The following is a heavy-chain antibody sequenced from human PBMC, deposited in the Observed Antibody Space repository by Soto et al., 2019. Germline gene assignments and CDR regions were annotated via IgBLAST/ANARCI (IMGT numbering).Heavy chain of an antibody. CDR1: GFSFSTIGVG. D-gene: IGHD3-10*01. CDR3: VSGSFPNWFDP. J-gene: IGHJ5*02. Sequence: QITLKESGPTLVKPTQTLTLTCSFSGFSFSTIGVGVGWVRQPPGKALEWLALIYWDNDKRYRPSLRSRLAIPKDTSKNQVVLTMTNMDLGDTGTYYCVSGSFPNWFDPWGQGTLVTVSS. CDR2: IYWDNDK. V-gene: IGHV2-5*04.